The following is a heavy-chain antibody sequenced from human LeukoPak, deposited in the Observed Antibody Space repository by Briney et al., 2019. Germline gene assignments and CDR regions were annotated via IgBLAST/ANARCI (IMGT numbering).Heavy chain of an antibody. CDR3: ARVSVGGTFFTQENYFDY. CDR1: GFSVRSNY. D-gene: IGHD1-26*01. CDR2: IYSGDST. J-gene: IGHJ4*02. Sequence: GGSLRLSCASSGFSVRSNYMTRVRQAPGKGLEWVSVIYSGDSTYYADSVKGRFTISRDDSKDTLELQMNSLRTEDTAVYYCARVSVGGTFFTQENYFDYWGQGTLVTVSS. V-gene: IGHV3-53*01.